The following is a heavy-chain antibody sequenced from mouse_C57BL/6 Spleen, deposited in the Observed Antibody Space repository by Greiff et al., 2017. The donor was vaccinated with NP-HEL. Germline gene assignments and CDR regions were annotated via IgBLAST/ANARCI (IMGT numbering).Heavy chain of an antibody. J-gene: IGHJ2*01. V-gene: IGHV14-1*01. Sequence: VQLQQSGAELVRPGASVKLSCTASGFNIKDYYMHWVKQRPEQGLEWIGRIDPEDGDTEYAPKFQGKATMTADTSSNTAYLQLSSLTSEDTAVYYCTRGLRRKYFDYWGQGTTLTVSS. CDR2: IDPEDGDT. CDR1: GFNIKDYY. D-gene: IGHD2-4*01. CDR3: TRGLRRKYFDY.